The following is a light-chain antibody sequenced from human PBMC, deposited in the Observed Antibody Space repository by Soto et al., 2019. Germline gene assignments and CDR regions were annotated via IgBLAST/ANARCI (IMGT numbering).Light chain of an antibody. Sequence: DIQMTQSPSSVSASVGDRVTITCRASQDISDWLAWYQQKPGKAPKLLIYAASSLQSGVPSRFSGSGSGTDFTLTISNLQPEDFATYYCQVADSLPLITFGRGTRLEIK. V-gene: IGKV1-12*01. J-gene: IGKJ5*01. CDR1: QDISDW. CDR3: QVADSLPLIT. CDR2: AAS.